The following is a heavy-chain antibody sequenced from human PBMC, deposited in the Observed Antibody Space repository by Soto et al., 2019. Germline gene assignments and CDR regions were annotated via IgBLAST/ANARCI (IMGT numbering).Heavy chain of an antibody. Sequence: QVQLVQSGAEVKKPGASVKVSCKASGYTFTSYDINWVRQATGQGLEWMGWMNPNSGNTGYAQKFQGRVTMTRNTSISTDYMGLSSLRSEDTAVDYCARARGSGWRNYYYDVMDGWGQGTTVTVSS. CDR2: MNPNSGNT. CDR1: GYTFTSYD. CDR3: ARARGSGWRNYYYDVMDG. D-gene: IGHD6-19*01. V-gene: IGHV1-8*01. J-gene: IGHJ6*02.